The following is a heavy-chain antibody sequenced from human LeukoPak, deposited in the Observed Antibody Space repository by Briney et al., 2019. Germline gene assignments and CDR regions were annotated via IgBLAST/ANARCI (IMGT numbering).Heavy chain of an antibody. V-gene: IGHV4-30-2*01. CDR3: ARGEYDFWSGYFTGYFDY. CDR2: IYHSGST. J-gene: IGHJ4*02. Sequence: SETLSLTCAVSGGSISSGGYSRSWIRQPPGKGLEWIGYIYHSGSTYYNPSLKSRVTISVDRSKNQFSLKLSSVTAADTAVYYCARGEYDFWSGYFTGYFDYWGQGTLVTVSS. D-gene: IGHD3-3*01. CDR1: GGSISSGGYS.